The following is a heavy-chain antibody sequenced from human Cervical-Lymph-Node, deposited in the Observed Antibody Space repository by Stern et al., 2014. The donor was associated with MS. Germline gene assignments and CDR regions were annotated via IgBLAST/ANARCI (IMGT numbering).Heavy chain of an antibody. D-gene: IGHD2-21*02. CDR2: LIAWLCTA. J-gene: IGHJ6*02. CDR3: ARDSDSENSYAMDV. V-gene: IGHV1-69*06. Sequence: QVQLVQSGAEVKKPGSSVKVSCKASGGSLNNYGFRWVRQAPGQGLEWLGGLIAWLCTANYAQNFQGRVTLTADNSTSTVYMELSSLTSEDAAVFFCARDSDSENSYAMDVWGQGTTVTVSS. CDR1: GGSLNNYG.